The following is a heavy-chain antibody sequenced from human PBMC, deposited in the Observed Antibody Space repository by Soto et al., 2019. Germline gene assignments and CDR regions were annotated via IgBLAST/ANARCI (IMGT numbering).Heavy chain of an antibody. D-gene: IGHD3-3*01. CDR3: ARDDGFGVVIRFDY. J-gene: IGHJ4*02. Sequence: ASVKVSCKASGGTFSSYAISWVRQAPGQGLEWMGGIIPIFGTANYAQKFQGRVTITADESTSTAYMELSSLRSEDTAVYYCARDDGFGVVIRFDYWGQGTLVTVSS. CDR1: GGTFSSYA. CDR2: IIPIFGTA. V-gene: IGHV1-69*13.